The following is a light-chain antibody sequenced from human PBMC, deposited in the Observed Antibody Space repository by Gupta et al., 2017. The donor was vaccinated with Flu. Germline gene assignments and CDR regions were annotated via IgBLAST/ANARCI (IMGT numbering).Light chain of an antibody. CDR1: QRRRHRNGDNY. J-gene: IGKJ1*01. Sequence: VTPGEPASISCRSSQRRRHRNGDNYLDWYLQKPGQAPQLLIYLGSNRASGVPDRFSGSGSGTDFTLKIIRVEAEDVGVYYCMQFLQTPWTFGQGTKVEIK. CDR3: MQFLQTPWT. V-gene: IGKV2-28*01. CDR2: LGS.